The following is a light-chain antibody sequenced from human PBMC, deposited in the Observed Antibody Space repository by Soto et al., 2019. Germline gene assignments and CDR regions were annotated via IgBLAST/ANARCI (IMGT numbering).Light chain of an antibody. J-gene: IGKJ5*01. CDR3: QQYRNWPIT. V-gene: IGKV3-15*01. Sequence: VLTQSPATLTLSRRERATVXXRASQSVSSNNVAWYQQKPGPAPRIXRDEASTRATSSPARFSGSGAATEFTLTSSSLQSEVFAVYYCQQYRNWPITFGRGTRLEIK. CDR1: QSVSSN. CDR2: EAS.